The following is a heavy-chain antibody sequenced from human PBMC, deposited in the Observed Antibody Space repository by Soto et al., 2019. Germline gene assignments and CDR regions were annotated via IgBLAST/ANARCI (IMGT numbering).Heavy chain of an antibody. CDR3: GRDAGRRCDY. Sequence: EVQLVESGGGLVQPGGSLRLSCAASGFTFSSYWMTWARQAPGKGLEWVASMNRDGSEKRYVDSVEGRFTISRDNAKNSLFLQMNSLSPDDTAVYYCGRDAGRRCDYWGQGSLVTVSS. V-gene: IGHV3-7*01. D-gene: IGHD6-13*01. CDR1: GFTFSSYW. J-gene: IGHJ4*02. CDR2: MNRDGSEK.